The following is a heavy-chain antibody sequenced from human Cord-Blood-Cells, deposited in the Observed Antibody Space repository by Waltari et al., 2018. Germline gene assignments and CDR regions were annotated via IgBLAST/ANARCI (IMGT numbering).Heavy chain of an antibody. Sequence: EVQLVESGGGLVRPGGSPRLPCEASGFTSSGYSMNWFPQAPGKGLEWVSYISSSSSTIYYADSVKGRFTISRDNAKNSLYLQMNSLRDEDTAVYYCARVTAVADWFDPWGQGTLVTVSS. J-gene: IGHJ5*02. CDR1: GFTSSGYS. CDR3: ARVTAVADWFDP. CDR2: ISSSSSTI. D-gene: IGHD6-19*01. V-gene: IGHV3-48*02.